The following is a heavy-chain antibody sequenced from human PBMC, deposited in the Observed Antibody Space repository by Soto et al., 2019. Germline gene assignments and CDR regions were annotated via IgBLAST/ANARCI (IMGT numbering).Heavy chain of an antibody. CDR3: ARGTGGNWAAFDI. CDR1: GYTFSSYS. J-gene: IGHJ3*02. CDR2: ISAYNDNT. D-gene: IGHD2-15*01. Sequence: ASVKASCKAPGYTFSSYSISSLRQAPGQGLEWMGWISAYNDNTNYVQKLQGRVTMTTDTSTSTAYMELRSLRSDDTAVYYCARGTGGNWAAFDIWGQGTMVTVSS. V-gene: IGHV1-18*01.